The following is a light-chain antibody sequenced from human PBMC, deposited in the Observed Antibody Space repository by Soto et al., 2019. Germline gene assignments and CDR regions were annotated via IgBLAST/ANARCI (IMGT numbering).Light chain of an antibody. V-gene: IGLV2-14*01. CDR2: DVN. CDR3: SSYTSSDTLYV. CDR1: SSNIGGNS. Sequence: QSVMTQPPSVSAAPGQKVTISCSGSSSNIGGNSVSWYQQLPGTAPKLLIYDVNSRPSGVSNRFSGSKFGNTASLTISGLQAEDEADYYCSSYTSSDTLYVFGSGTKLTVL. J-gene: IGLJ1*01.